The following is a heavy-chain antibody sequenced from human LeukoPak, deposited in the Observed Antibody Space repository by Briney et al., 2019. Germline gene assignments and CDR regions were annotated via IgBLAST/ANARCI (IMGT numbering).Heavy chain of an antibody. J-gene: IGHJ5*02. CDR2: ISYDGSNK. CDR1: GFTFSSYD. D-gene: IGHD6-19*01. CDR3: ARVSSGWYGGFDP. V-gene: IGHV3-30*03. Sequence: GRSLRLSCAASGFTFSSYDMHWVRQAPGEGLEWVAIISYDGSNKYYADSVKGRFTISRDNSKNTLYLLMNSLRTEDTAVYYCARVSSGWYGGFDPWGQGTLVTVSS.